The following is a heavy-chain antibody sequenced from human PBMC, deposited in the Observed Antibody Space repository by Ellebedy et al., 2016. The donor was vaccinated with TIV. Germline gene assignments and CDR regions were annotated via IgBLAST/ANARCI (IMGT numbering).Heavy chain of an antibody. D-gene: IGHD4-17*01. CDR3: AKDAVGYGDLDVNFYGMDV. CDR1: GFTFDDYA. CDR2: ISWNSGSI. Sequence: GGSLRLXXAASGFTFDDYAMHWVRQAPGKGLEWVSGISWNSGSIGYADSVKGRFIISRDNAKNSLYLQMNSLRAEDTALYYCAKDAVGYGDLDVNFYGMDVWGQGTTVTVSS. V-gene: IGHV3-9*01. J-gene: IGHJ6*02.